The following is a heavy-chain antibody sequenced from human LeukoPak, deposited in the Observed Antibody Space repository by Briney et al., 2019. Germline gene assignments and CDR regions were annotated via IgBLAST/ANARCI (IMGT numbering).Heavy chain of an antibody. J-gene: IGHJ4*02. V-gene: IGHV4-59*08. CDR1: GGSINNYY. CDR3: ARQKPVAATTHFDN. Sequence: PSETLSLTCTVSGGSINNYYWSWIRQPPGKALEWIGYIYYRGSTNYNPSLKSRVTISVDTSKNQFSLKLGSVTAADTAVYYCARQKPVAATTHFDNWGQGILVTVSS. CDR2: IYYRGST. D-gene: IGHD6-19*01.